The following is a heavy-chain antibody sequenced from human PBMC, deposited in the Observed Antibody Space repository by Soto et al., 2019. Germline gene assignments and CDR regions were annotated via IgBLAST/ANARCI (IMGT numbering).Heavy chain of an antibody. D-gene: IGHD3-22*01. J-gene: IGHJ3*02. Sequence: RGESLKISCKGSGYSFTSYWISWVRQMPGKGLEWMGRIDPSDSYTNYSPSFQGHVTISADKSISTAYLQWSSLKASDTAMYYCASSYYDSSGYSADAFDIWGQRTMVTVSS. CDR3: ASSYYDSSGYSADAFDI. CDR1: GYSFTSYW. V-gene: IGHV5-10-1*01. CDR2: IDPSDSYT.